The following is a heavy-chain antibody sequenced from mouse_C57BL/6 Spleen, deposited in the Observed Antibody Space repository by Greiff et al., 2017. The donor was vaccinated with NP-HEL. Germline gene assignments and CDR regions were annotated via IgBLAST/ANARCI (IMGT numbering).Heavy chain of an antibody. CDR2: IYPGSGST. Sequence: QLQLQQPVAEPVKPGASVKMSCKASGYTFTSYWITFVKQRPGQGLELIGDIYPGSGSTNYNEKFKSKATLTVVTSSSTAYMQLSRLTSVDSAVFYCARCEVYDGYYPCAYWGQGTKVTVSA. V-gene: IGHV1-55*01. CDR3: ARCEVYDGYYPCAY. D-gene: IGHD2-3*01. CDR1: GYTFTSYW. J-gene: IGHJ3*01.